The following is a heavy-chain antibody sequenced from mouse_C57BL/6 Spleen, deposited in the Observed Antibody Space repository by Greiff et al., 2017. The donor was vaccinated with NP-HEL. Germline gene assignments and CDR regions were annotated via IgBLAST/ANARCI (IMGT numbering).Heavy chain of an antibody. CDR2: ISSGGDYI. Sequence: EVQLVESGEGLVKPGGSLKLSCAASGFTFSSYAMSWVRQTPEKRLEWVAYISSGGDYIYYADTVKGRFTISRDNARNTVYLQMSSLKSEETAMYYCTRVGAYDGYDCFAYWGQGTLVTVSA. CDR1: GFTFSSYA. CDR3: TRVGAYDGYDCFAY. J-gene: IGHJ3*01. D-gene: IGHD2-3*01. V-gene: IGHV5-9-1*02.